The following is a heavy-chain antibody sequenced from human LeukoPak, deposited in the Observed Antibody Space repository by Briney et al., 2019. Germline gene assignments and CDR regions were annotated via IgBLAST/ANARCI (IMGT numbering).Heavy chain of an antibody. CDR2: INHSEYI. CDR3: ARGNGYCSSTSCPXWFDP. J-gene: IGHJ5*02. V-gene: IGHV4-34*01. CDR1: GGSFSGYY. D-gene: IGHD2-2*01. Sequence: SETLSLTCAVYGGSFSGYYWSWIRQPPGKGLEWIGEINHSEYINYNPSLKSRVTISVDTSKNQFSLKLSSVAAADTAVYYCARGNGYCSSTSCPXWFDPWGQGTXXTVSS.